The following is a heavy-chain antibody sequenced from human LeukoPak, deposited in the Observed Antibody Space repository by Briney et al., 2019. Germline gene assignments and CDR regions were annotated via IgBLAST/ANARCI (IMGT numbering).Heavy chain of an antibody. Sequence: ASVKVSCKASGYTFTSYAMNWVRQAPGQGLEWMGWINTNTGNPTYAQGFTGRFVFSLDTSVSTVYLQISSLKAEVTAVYYCARYSLYGSGSYYNAEEGEFDYWGQGTLVTVSS. CDR3: ARYSLYGSGSYYNAEEGEFDY. CDR1: GYTFTSYA. D-gene: IGHD3-10*01. V-gene: IGHV7-4-1*02. J-gene: IGHJ4*02. CDR2: INTNTGNP.